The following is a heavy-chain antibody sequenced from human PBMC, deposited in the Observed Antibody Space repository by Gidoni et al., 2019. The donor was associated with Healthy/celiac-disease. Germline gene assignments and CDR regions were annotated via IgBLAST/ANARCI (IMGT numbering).Heavy chain of an antibody. CDR3: AYSSSWYYYYYGMDV. CDR2: ISGSGGST. J-gene: IGHJ6*02. CDR1: GFPFSSYA. D-gene: IGHD6-13*01. V-gene: IGHV3-23*01. Sequence: EVQLLESGGGLVQPGGSLRLSCAASGFPFSSYAMSWVRQAPGKGLEWVSAISGSGGSTYYADSVKGRFTISRDNSKNTLYLQMNSLRAEDTAVYYCAYSSSWYYYYYGMDVWGQGTTVTVSS.